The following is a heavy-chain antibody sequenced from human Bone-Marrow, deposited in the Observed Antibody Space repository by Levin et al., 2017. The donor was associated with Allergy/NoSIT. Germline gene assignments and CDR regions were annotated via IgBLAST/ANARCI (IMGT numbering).Heavy chain of an antibody. CDR1: GFTFSSYE. J-gene: IGHJ6*02. CDR2: ISSSGSTI. CDR3: ARDQWQQLVSDYYYYGMDV. Sequence: QAGGSLRLSCAASGFTFSSYEMNWVRQAPGKGLEWVSYISSSGSTIYYADSVKGRFTISRDNAKNSLYLQMNSLRAEDTAVYYCARDQWQQLVSDYYYYGMDVWGQGTTVTVSS. D-gene: IGHD6-13*01. V-gene: IGHV3-48*03.